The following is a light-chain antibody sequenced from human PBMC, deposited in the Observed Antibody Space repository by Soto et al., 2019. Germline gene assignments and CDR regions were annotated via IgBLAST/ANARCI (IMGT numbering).Light chain of an antibody. V-gene: IGKV3-11*01. Sequence: EIVLTQSPATLSLSPGERATLSCRASQSVSSYLAWYQQKPGQAPRLLIYDASNRATGIPARFSGSGSGTDFTRTISSLEAEDFAVYYCQQRSNWPPTWTFGQGTKVEIK. CDR1: QSVSSY. CDR3: QQRSNWPPTWT. CDR2: DAS. J-gene: IGKJ1*01.